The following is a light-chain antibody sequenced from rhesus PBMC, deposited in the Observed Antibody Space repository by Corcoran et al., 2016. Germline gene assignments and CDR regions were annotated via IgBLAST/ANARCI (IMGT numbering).Light chain of an antibody. Sequence: DIQMTQSPSSLSASVGDTVTITCRASRSISNWLDWYQQKPGKAPKLLINKASSLQSGVSSRFSGTGSGADFTPSISSLLPEYSASYCCLQYSGGPFCFGQGTKVEVK. CDR2: KAS. CDR3: LQYSGGPFC. J-gene: IGKJ2*01. CDR1: RSISNW. V-gene: IGKV1-22*01.